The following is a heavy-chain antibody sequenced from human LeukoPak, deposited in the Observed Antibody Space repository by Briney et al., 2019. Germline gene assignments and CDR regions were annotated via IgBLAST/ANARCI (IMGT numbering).Heavy chain of an antibody. Sequence: GASVKVSCKASGGTFSSYAISWVRQAPGQGLEWMGGIIPIFGTANYAQKFQGRVTITADESTSTAYMELSSLRSEDTAVYYCARSFGAGDAFDIWGQGTMVTVSS. CDR1: GGTFSSYA. CDR3: ARSFGAGDAFDI. V-gene: IGHV1-69*13. J-gene: IGHJ3*02. D-gene: IGHD3-10*01. CDR2: IIPIFGTA.